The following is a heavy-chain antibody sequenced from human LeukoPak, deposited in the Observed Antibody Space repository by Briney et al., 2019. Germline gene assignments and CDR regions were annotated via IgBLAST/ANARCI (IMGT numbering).Heavy chain of an antibody. Sequence: ASVKVSCKASGGTFSSYAISWVRQAPGQGLEWMGGIIPIFGTANYAQKFQGRVTITTDESTSTAYMELSSLRSEDTAVYYCASSTRPAPIVVVPAANDAFDIWGQGTMVTVSS. J-gene: IGHJ3*02. CDR3: ASSTRPAPIVVVPAANDAFDI. D-gene: IGHD2-2*01. CDR1: GGTFSSYA. V-gene: IGHV1-69*05. CDR2: IIPIFGTA.